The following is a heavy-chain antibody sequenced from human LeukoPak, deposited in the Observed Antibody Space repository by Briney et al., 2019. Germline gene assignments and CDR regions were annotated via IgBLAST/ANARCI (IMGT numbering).Heavy chain of an antibody. J-gene: IGHJ4*02. D-gene: IGHD3-10*01. CDR2: ISGGGGST. CDR1: GFTFTSHP. V-gene: IGHV3-23*01. Sequence: PGGSLRLSCAASGFTFTSHPMSWVRQAPGKGLEWVSVISGGGGSTYYADSVKGRFTISRDNSKNTQYLQMNSLRADDTALYDCAKVSVLRGSGSYWVRCYFDCWGQGILVTVSS. CDR3: AKVSVLRGSGSYWVRCYFDC.